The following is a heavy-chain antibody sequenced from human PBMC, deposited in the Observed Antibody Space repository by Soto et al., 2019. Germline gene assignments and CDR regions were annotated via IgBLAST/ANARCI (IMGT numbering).Heavy chain of an antibody. J-gene: IGHJ4*02. CDR2: ISWNSETI. CDR3: AKHMKCGGMSTIQYVDS. Sequence: EVQLVESGGGLVQPGRSLRLSCAASGFTVDDYAMHWVRQAPGKGLEWVSGISWNSETIDYAASVKGRFTISRDNANCSLLLQTTSLRPDDTAFYYCAKHMKCGGMSTIQYVDSWGQGTLVTVSS. V-gene: IGHV3-9*01. D-gene: IGHD2-21*01. CDR1: GFTVDDYA.